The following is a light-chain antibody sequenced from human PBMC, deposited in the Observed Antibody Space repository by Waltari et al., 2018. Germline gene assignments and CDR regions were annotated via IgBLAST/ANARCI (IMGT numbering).Light chain of an antibody. V-gene: IGLV2-8*01. CDR3: CSYAGSNYFYV. CDR2: EVN. Sequence: QSALTQPPSAFGSPGPSVPIPCAGTRTDAGVFNFVPWYHQQPGKAPKLMIFEVNQRPSWVPDRFSASKSGNTASLTVSGLQAEDEADYYCCSYAGSNYFYVFGTGTKVTVL. J-gene: IGLJ1*01. CDR1: RTDAGVFNF.